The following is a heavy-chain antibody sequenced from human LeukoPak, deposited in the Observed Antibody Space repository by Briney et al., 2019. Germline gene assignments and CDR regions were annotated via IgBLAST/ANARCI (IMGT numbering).Heavy chain of an antibody. D-gene: IGHD6-13*01. CDR1: GFTFSSYA. Sequence: PGGSLRLSCAASGFTFSSYAMHWVRQAPGKGLEWVAVISYDGSNKYYADSVKGRFTISRDNSKNTLYLQMNSLRAEDTAVYYCARIIAAAGPTYYYYYYMDVWGKGTTVTISS. CDR2: ISYDGSNK. V-gene: IGHV3-30*14. J-gene: IGHJ6*03. CDR3: ARIIAAAGPTYYYYYYMDV.